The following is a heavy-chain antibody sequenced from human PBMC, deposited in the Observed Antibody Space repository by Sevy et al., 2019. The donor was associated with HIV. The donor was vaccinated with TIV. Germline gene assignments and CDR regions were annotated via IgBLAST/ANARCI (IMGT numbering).Heavy chain of an antibody. V-gene: IGHV4-59*08. D-gene: IGHD1-26*01. CDR2: IYYNGHS. CDR1: GGSITSLY. J-gene: IGHJ4*02. CDR3: AGENAWGRGYS. Sequence: SETLSLTCTVSGGSITSLYWNWIRQPPGKGLEWIANIYYNGHSNCNPSLKSRVTLSLDTSKNQFSLRLSSVTAADTAMYYCAGENAWGRGYSWGQGTLVTVSS.